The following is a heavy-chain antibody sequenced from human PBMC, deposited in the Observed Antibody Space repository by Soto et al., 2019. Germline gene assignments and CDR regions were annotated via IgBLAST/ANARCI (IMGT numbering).Heavy chain of an antibody. J-gene: IGHJ4*02. CDR1: GYTFTSYG. CDR3: ARVRYRIVGASFDYFDY. Sequence: GASVKVSCKASGYTFTSYGISWVRQAPGQGLEWMGWISAYNGNTNYAQKLQGRVTMTTDTSTSTAYMELRSLRSDDTAVYYCARVRYRIVGASFDYFDYWGQGTLVTVSS. V-gene: IGHV1-18*01. D-gene: IGHD1-26*01. CDR2: ISAYNGNT.